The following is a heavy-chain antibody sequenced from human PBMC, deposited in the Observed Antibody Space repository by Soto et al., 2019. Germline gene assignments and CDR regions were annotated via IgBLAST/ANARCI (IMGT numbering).Heavy chain of an antibody. CDR2: TYYRSKWYN. V-gene: IGHV6-1*01. CDR1: GDSVSSNSAA. D-gene: IGHD3-10*01. Sequence: SQTLSLTCAISGDSVSSNSAAWNWIRQSPSRGLEWLGRTYYRSKWYNDYAISVKSRMIINPDTSKNQFSLQLNSVTPEDTAVYDYVRDYYGSVITNWFDTWGQGTLVTVSS. CDR3: VRDYYGSVITNWFDT. J-gene: IGHJ5*02.